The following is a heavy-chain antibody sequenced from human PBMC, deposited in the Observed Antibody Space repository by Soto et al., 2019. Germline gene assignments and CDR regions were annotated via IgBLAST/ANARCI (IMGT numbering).Heavy chain of an antibody. CDR3: ARTLYVDIVATGF. CDR2: MFYGGST. Sequence: QLQLQESGPGLVKPSETLSLTCTVCGGSISSSSYHWGWIRQPPGKGLEWIGSMFYGGSTYYNPSLKSRVTISVDTSKSQFSLKLSSVTAADTAVYYCARTLYVDIVATGFWGQGTLVTVSS. V-gene: IGHV4-39*01. CDR1: GGSISSSSYH. J-gene: IGHJ4*02. D-gene: IGHD5-12*01.